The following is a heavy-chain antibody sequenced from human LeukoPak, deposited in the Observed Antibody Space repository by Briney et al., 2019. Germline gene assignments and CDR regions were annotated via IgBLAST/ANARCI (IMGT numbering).Heavy chain of an antibody. CDR2: ISGSGGST. V-gene: IGHV3-23*01. CDR3: AKDKGFSYGFDY. J-gene: IGHJ4*02. D-gene: IGHD5-18*01. CDR1: GFTFSSYA. Sequence: GGSLRLSCAASGFTFSSYAMGWVRQAPGKRLEWVSAISGSGGSTYYADSVKGRFTVSRDNSQNTLYLQMNSLRAEDTAVYYCAKDKGFSYGFDYWGQGTQVTVSS.